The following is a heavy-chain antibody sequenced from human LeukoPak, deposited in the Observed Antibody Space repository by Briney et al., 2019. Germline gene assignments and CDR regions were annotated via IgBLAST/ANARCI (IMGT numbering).Heavy chain of an antibody. CDR1: GFIVNNNY. CDR3: ARGAGSAAPFDY. CDR2: FYSGGST. Sequence: GGSLRLSCAASGFIVNNNYMSWVRQAPGKGLEWVSVFYSGGSTYYADSVKDRFTISRDSSKNTVYLQMNSLRAADTAVYYCARGAGSAAPFDYWGQGTFVTVSS. J-gene: IGHJ4*02. V-gene: IGHV3-53*01. D-gene: IGHD3-10*01.